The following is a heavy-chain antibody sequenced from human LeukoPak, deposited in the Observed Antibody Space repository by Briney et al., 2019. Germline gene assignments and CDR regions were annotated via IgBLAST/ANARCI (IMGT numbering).Heavy chain of an antibody. CDR2: IYYSGST. J-gene: IGHJ4*02. Sequence: SETLSLTCTVSGGSISSYYWSWIRQPPGKGLEWIGYIYYSGSTNYNPPLKGRVTISVDTSKNQFSLKLSSVTAADTAVYYCARTIDPDIYFDYWGQGTLVTVSS. CDR3: ARTIDPDIYFDY. V-gene: IGHV4-59*08. CDR1: GGSISSYY.